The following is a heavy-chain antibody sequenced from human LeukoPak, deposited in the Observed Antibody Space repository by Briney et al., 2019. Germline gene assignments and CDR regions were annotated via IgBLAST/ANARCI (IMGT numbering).Heavy chain of an antibody. CDR1: GFTFSNYA. Sequence: GGSLRLSCAASGFTFSNYAMNWVRQAPGKGLECVAIISYDGRNKYYADSVKGRFTISRDNSKNTLYLQMNSLRGEDTAVYFCARDRSWLRDLDYWGQGTLVTVSS. J-gene: IGHJ4*02. CDR2: ISYDGRNK. D-gene: IGHD5-24*01. CDR3: ARDRSWLRDLDY. V-gene: IGHV3-30*04.